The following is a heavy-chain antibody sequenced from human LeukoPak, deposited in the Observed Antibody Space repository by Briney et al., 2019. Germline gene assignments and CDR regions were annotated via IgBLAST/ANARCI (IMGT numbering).Heavy chain of an antibody. CDR1: GFTFSSYA. Sequence: GGSPRLSCAASGFTFSSYAMHWVRQAPGKGLEWVAVISYDGSNKYYADSVKGRFTISRDNSKNTLYLQMNSLRAEDTAVYYCASSEDYYDSSGSYFDYWGQGTLVTVSS. CDR3: ASSEDYYDSSGSYFDY. V-gene: IGHV3-30*04. J-gene: IGHJ4*02. D-gene: IGHD3-22*01. CDR2: ISYDGSNK.